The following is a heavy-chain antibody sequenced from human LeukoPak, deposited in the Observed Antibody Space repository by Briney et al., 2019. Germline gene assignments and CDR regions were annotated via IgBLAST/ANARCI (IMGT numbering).Heavy chain of an antibody. CDR2: INPSGGST. J-gene: IGHJ3*02. Sequence: ASVKVSCKASGYTFTGYYMHWVRQAPGQGLEWMGIINPSGGSTSYAQKFQGRVTMTRDTSTSTVYMELSSLRSEDTAVYYCARDLSSGWQEGYDAFDIWGQGTVVTVSS. D-gene: IGHD6-19*01. CDR3: ARDLSSGWQEGYDAFDI. V-gene: IGHV1-46*01. CDR1: GYTFTGYY.